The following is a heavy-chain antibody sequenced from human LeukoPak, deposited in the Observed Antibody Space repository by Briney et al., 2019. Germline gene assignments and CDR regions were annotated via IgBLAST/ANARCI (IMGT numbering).Heavy chain of an antibody. CDR2: IYYSGST. CDR3: ARDGNWAYFDY. CDR1: GGSISSYY. D-gene: IGHD7-27*01. J-gene: IGHJ4*02. Sequence: SETLSLTCTVSGGSISSYYWSWIRQPPGRGLEWIGYIYYSGSTNYNPSLKSRVTISVHTSNNQFSQKLSSVTAADTAVYYCARDGNWAYFDYWGQGTLVTVSS. V-gene: IGHV4-59*01.